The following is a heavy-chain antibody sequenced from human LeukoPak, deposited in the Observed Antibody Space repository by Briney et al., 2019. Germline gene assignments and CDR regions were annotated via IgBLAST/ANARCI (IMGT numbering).Heavy chain of an antibody. Sequence: SVQVSCQASGGTFSSYAISWVRQAPGQGLEWMGGIIPIFGTANYAQKFQGRVTITADESTSTAYMELSSLRSEDTAVYYCATTNSGYDFPYYYYGMDVWGQGTTVTVSS. J-gene: IGHJ6*02. V-gene: IGHV1-69*01. CDR2: IIPIFGTA. CDR1: GGTFSSYA. CDR3: ATTNSGYDFPYYYYGMDV. D-gene: IGHD5-12*01.